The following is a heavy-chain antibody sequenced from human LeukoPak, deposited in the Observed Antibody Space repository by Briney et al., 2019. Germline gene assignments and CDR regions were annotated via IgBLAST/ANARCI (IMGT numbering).Heavy chain of an antibody. CDR1: VYTFTDHF. J-gene: IGHJ4*02. CDR3: ARDFSLNDFDY. Sequence: ASVKVSSKSSVYTFTDHFIHSVRQAPGQGLEWVGEINPYSGYKKYAWRLQGRVTMTSETSISIAFMVVSMLTSDDTAVYYCARDFSLNDFDYWGQGTLVTVAS. CDR2: INPYSGYK. D-gene: IGHD1-1*01. V-gene: IGHV1-2*02.